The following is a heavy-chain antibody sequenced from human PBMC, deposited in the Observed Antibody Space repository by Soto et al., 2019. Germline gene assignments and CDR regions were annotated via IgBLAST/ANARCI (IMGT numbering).Heavy chain of an antibody. Sequence: QVQLQQWGAGLLKPSETLSLTCAVYGGSFSGYYWSWIRQPPGKGLEWIGEIKHSGSTNYNPSLKSRVTISVDTSKNQFSLRLTSVTAADTAVYYCARGGLRYVDWSHWGQGTLVTVDS. CDR2: IKHSGST. D-gene: IGHD3-9*01. CDR3: ARGGLRYVDWSH. CDR1: GGSFSGYY. V-gene: IGHV4-34*02. J-gene: IGHJ4*02.